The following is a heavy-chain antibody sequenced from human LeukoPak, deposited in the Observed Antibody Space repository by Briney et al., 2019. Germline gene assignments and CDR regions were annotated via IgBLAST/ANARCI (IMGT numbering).Heavy chain of an antibody. CDR3: ARDYDGSGRFPPGGY. J-gene: IGHJ4*02. D-gene: IGHD3-10*01. CDR1: AFSFSDKW. V-gene: IGHV3-74*01. Sequence: RPGGSLRPSRAACAFSFSDKWMHSVRHVPGKGLMWVARIKPDGGVTSCADSVKGRFTISRDNSKNTLYLQMNSLRAEDTAVYYCARDYDGSGRFPPGGYWGQGTLVTVSS. CDR2: IKPDGGVT.